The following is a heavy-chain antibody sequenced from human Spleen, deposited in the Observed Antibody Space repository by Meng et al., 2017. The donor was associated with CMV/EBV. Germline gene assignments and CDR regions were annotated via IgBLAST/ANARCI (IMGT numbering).Heavy chain of an antibody. CDR3: AREKSSSFRFYYYYYGMDV. Sequence: GESLKISCAASGFTFSSSWMSWVRQAPGKGLEWVANIKQDGSEKYYVDSVKGRFTISRDNAKNSLYLQMNSLRAEDTAVYYCAREKSSSFRFYYYYYGMDVWGQGTTVTVSS. CDR2: IKQDGSEK. D-gene: IGHD6-6*01. J-gene: IGHJ6*02. CDR1: GFTFSSSW. V-gene: IGHV3-7*01.